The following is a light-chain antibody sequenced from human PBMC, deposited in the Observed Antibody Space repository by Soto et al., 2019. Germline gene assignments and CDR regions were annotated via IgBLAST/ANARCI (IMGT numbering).Light chain of an antibody. CDR2: DAS. CDR1: QSVSSY. J-gene: IGKJ5*01. Sequence: EIVLTQSPATLSLSPGERATLSCRASQSVSSYLAWYQQQPGQAPRLLIYDASNRATGIPARFSGSGSGTDFALNISSIEPEDFAVYYCQQRSNWTPITFGQGTRLEMK. V-gene: IGKV3-11*01. CDR3: QQRSNWTPIT.